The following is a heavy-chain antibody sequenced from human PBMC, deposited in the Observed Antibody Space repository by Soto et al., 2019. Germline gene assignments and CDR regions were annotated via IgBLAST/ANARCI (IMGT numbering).Heavy chain of an antibody. D-gene: IGHD1-26*01. CDR3: AAYYSEWALLPYYYYGMDV. CDR1: GFTFTSSA. V-gene: IGHV1-58*01. J-gene: IGHJ6*02. Sequence: ASVKVSCKASGFTFTSSAVQWVRQALGQRLEWIGWIVVGSGNTNYEQKFQERVTITRDMSTSTAYMELSSMRSEDTAVYYCAAYYSEWALLPYYYYGMDVWGQGTTVTVSS. CDR2: IVVGSGNT.